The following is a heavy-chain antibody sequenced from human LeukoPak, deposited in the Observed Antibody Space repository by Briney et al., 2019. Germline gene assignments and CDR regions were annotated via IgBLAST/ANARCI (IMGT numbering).Heavy chain of an antibody. V-gene: IGHV3-9*01. CDR1: GFTFDDYA. CDR3: ARGSATYYRYFDY. D-gene: IGHD3-10*01. Sequence: PGGSLRLSCAASGFTFDDYAMHWVRQAPGKGLEWVSGISWNSGSIGYADSVKGRFTISRDNAKNSLYLQMNSLRAEDTALYYCARGSATYYRYFDYWGQGILVTVSS. CDR2: ISWNSGSI. J-gene: IGHJ4*02.